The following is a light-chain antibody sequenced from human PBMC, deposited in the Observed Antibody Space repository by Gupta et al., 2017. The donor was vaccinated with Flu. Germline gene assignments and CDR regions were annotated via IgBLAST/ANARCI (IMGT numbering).Light chain of an antibody. CDR3: MQALQTPLVT. CDR1: QSLLHSNGYNY. J-gene: IGKJ4*01. V-gene: IGKV2-28*01. Sequence: DIVMTQSPPSLPVTPGEPASISCRSSQSLLHSNGYNYLDWYLQKPGQSPQLLIYLGSNRASGVPDRFSGSGSGTDFTLKISRVEAEDVGVYYCMQALQTPLVTFGGGTKVEIK. CDR2: LGS.